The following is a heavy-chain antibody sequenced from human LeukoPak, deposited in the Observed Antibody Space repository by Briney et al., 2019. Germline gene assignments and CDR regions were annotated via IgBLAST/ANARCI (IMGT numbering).Heavy chain of an antibody. CDR2: IKEDGSEK. D-gene: IGHD6-19*01. Sequence: QSGGSLRLSCAASGFTLSSYWMSWVRQAPGKGREWVANIKEDGSEKYYVDSVKGRFTISRDNAKNSLYLQMNSLRAEDTAVYYCARDSVSSGWSSDTYYFDYWGQGTLVTVSS. CDR1: GFTLSSYW. CDR3: ARDSVSSGWSSDTYYFDY. J-gene: IGHJ4*02. V-gene: IGHV3-7*03.